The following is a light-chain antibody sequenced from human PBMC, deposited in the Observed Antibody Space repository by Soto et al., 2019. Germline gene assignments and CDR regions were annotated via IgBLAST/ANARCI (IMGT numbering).Light chain of an antibody. V-gene: IGKV1-5*03. Sequence: IQMTQSPSTLSASVGDRVTITCRSSQNINTWLAWYQQKPGKAPRLLIYRASSLQIGVPSRFGGRGSGTHFIFTIISLQPDDSANQYGQQYSSDSTFGQGTKVEIK. CDR2: RAS. CDR1: QNINTW. J-gene: IGKJ1*01. CDR3: QQYSSDST.